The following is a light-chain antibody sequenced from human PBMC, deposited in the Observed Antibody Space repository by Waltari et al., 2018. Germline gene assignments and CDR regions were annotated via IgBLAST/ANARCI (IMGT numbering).Light chain of an antibody. J-gene: IGLJ1*01. CDR3: CSYAGSYTSPYV. Sequence: QSALTQPRSVSGSPGQSVTISCTGTSSDVGGSTYVSWSQQHPGKAPKLMIYDVSKRPSGVPDRFSGSKSGNTASLTISGLQAEDEADYYCCSYAGSYTSPYVFGTGTKVTVL. CDR1: SSDVGGSTY. V-gene: IGLV2-11*01. CDR2: DVS.